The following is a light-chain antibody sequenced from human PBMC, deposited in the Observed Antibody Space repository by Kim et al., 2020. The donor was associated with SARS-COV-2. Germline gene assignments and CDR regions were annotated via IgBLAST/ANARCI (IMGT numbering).Light chain of an antibody. CDR3: GADRGSGSNFVV. CDR2: VGTGGIVG. CDR1: SVCNNYK. Sequence: QPVLTQAPSASASLGASVTLTCTLRSVCNNYKVDWYHQRPGKGPRFVMRVGTGGIVGSKGDGIPDRFSVLGSGLNRYLTMKNIQEEDESDFHCGADRGSGSNFVVFGGGTQLTVL. J-gene: IGLJ2*01. V-gene: IGLV9-49*03.